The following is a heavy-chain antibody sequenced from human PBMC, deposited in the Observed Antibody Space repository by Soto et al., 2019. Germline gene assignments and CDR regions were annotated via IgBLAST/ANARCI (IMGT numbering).Heavy chain of an antibody. J-gene: IGHJ5*02. CDR2: INVYNGNT. V-gene: IGHV1-18*01. CDR1: GYIFINYG. CDR3: ARDTTFGGVLSTWFDP. D-gene: IGHD3-16*01. Sequence: QVQLMQSGAEVKKPGASVKVSCKASGYIFINYGITWVRQAPGQGLEWMGWINVYNGNTNYAQKFQGRVTMTTDTSTNKAYMELGSLRSDDTAVYYCARDTTFGGVLSTWFDPWGQGTLVTVSS.